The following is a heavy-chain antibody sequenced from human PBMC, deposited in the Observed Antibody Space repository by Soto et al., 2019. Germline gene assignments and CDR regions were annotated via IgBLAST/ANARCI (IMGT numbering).Heavy chain of an antibody. J-gene: IGHJ4*02. Sequence: QVQLVESGGGVVQPGRSLRLSCAASGFTFSSYAMHWVRQAPGKGLEWVAVISYDGSNKYYADSVKGRFTISRDNSKNTLYLQMNSLRAEDTAVYYCARDLLRFLAKKKRPIGGDWGQGTLVTVSS. V-gene: IGHV3-30-3*01. D-gene: IGHD3-3*01. CDR3: ARDLLRFLAKKKRPIGGD. CDR1: GFTFSSYA. CDR2: ISYDGSNK.